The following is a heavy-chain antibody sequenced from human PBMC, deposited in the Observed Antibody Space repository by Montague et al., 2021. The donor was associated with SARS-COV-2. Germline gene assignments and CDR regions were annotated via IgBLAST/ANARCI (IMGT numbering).Heavy chain of an antibody. CDR1: PVSWISGAD. CDR3: ARVGGNEYRFFDY. J-gene: IGHJ4*02. V-gene: IGHV4-4*09. D-gene: IGHD1-1*01. CDR2: IYTSGGA. Sequence: SETLSLTCSVPVSWISGADRKRSCLHSSPDGGPYGVVCIYTSGGANYNPSLKSRVTISVDTSNNQFSLNLSSVTAADTAVYYCARVGGNEYRFFDYWGQGYLVTVSS.